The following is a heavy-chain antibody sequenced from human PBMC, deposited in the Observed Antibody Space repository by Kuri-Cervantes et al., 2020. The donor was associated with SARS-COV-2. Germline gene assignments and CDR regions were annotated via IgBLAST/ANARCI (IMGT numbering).Heavy chain of an antibody. J-gene: IGHJ3*02. CDR2: IIPIFGTA. CDR3: ASRYCSGGSCYSLYAFDI. CDR1: GGTFSSYA. Sequence: SVKVSCKASGGTFSSYAISWVRQAPGQGLEWMGGIIPIFGTANYAQKFQGRVTITADESTSTAYMELSSLRSEDTAVYYCASRYCSGGSCYSLYAFDIWGQGTMVTVSS. D-gene: IGHD2-15*01. V-gene: IGHV1-69*13.